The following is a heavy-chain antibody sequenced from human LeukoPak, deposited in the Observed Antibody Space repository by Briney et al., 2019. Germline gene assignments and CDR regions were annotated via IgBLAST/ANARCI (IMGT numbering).Heavy chain of an antibody. Sequence: GGSLRLSCAASGFTFSSYWMHWVRQVPGKGLVWVSRINSDGSITTYADSVKGRFTISRDNAKNSLYLQMNSLRAEDTAVYYCARDLVQLWSKDFWGQGTLVTVSS. CDR2: INSDGSIT. CDR3: ARDLVQLWSKDF. CDR1: GFTFSSYW. V-gene: IGHV3-74*01. D-gene: IGHD5-18*01. J-gene: IGHJ4*02.